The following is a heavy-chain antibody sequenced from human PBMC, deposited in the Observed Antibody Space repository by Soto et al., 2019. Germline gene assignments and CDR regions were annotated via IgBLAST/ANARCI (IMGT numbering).Heavy chain of an antibody. CDR1: GGSIIGGNHY. CDR2: IYYSGNT. Sequence: SETLSLTCTVSGGSIIGGNHYWGRIRQPPGKGLEWIGSIYYSGNTYYNPSLKSRVTISVDTSKNQFSLKLRSMTAADTAVYYCVRLVGYCSSTSCYGGFDIWGQGTMLTVSS. CDR3: VRLVGYCSSTSCYGGFDI. V-gene: IGHV4-39*01. D-gene: IGHD2-2*01. J-gene: IGHJ3*02.